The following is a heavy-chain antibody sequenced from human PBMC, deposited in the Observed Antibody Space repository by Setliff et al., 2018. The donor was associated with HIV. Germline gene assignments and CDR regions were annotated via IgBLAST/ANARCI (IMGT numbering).Heavy chain of an antibody. J-gene: IGHJ3*02. CDR3: AKDFGYSSGWYLVSGTFDI. CDR1: GFTFSSYG. Sequence: PGESLKISCAAFGFTFSSYGMHWVRQAPGKGLEWVAFIHYDVSSKYYGDSVKGRFTISRDNSRNTLYLQMNSLRPEDTAVCYCAKDFGYSSGWYLVSGTFDIWGQGTMVTVSS. CDR2: IHYDVSSK. V-gene: IGHV3-30*02. D-gene: IGHD6-19*01.